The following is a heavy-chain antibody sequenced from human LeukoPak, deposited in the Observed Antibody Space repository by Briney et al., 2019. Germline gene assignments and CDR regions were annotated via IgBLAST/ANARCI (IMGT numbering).Heavy chain of an antibody. CDR2: IYYSGST. V-gene: IGHV4-39*01. D-gene: IGHD3-16*01. J-gene: IGHJ4*02. Sequence: SETLSLTCTVSGGSISSSSYYWGRIRQPPGKGLEWIGSIYYSGSTYYNPSLKSRVTISVDTSKNQFSLRLNSVTAADTAVYYCARLVLSYGNAFDHWGQGTLVTVSS. CDR1: GGSISSSSYY. CDR3: ARLVLSYGNAFDH.